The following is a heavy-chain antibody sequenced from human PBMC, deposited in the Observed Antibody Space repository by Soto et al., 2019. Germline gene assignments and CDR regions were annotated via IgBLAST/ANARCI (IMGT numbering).Heavy chain of an antibody. CDR3: ARDQGRGYNYGFDY. CDR2: IWYDGSNK. V-gene: IGHV3-33*01. Sequence: QVQLVESGGGVVQPGRSLRLSCAASGFTFSSYGMHGVRQAPGKGLEWVAVIWYDGSNKYYADSVKGRFTISRDNSKNTLYLQMNSLRAEDTAVYYCARDQGRGYNYGFDYWGQGTLVTVSS. J-gene: IGHJ4*02. D-gene: IGHD5-18*01. CDR1: GFTFSSYG.